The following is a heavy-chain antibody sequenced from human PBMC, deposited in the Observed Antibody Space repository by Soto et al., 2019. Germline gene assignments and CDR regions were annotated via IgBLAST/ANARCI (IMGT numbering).Heavy chain of an antibody. Sequence: QITLKESGPTLVEPTQTLTLTCTFSGFSLTTRQVGVGWIRQPPGQALEWLAVIYWDNDKRYSPSLERRLTITKDTSKNQVVLTMTNMDPMDTATSYCAHLMITYGGVIADDAFDVWGQGTMVTVSS. D-gene: IGHD3-16*02. CDR1: GFSLTTRQVG. J-gene: IGHJ3*01. V-gene: IGHV2-5*02. CDR2: IYWDNDK. CDR3: AHLMITYGGVIADDAFDV.